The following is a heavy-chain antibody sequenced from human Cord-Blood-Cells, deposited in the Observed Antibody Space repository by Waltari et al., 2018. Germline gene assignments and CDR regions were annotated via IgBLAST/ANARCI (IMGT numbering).Heavy chain of an antibody. CDR2: FDPEDGET. CDR3: ATNEFGVSRPINWFDP. CDR1: GYTLPELS. V-gene: IGHV1-24*01. Sequence: QVQLVQSGAEVKKPGASVKVSCKVSGYTLPELSMHWVRPAPGKGLEWMGGFDPEDGETIYAQKFQGRVTMTEDTSTDTAYMELSSLRSEDTAVYYCATNEFGVSRPINWFDPWGQGTLVTVSS. J-gene: IGHJ5*02. D-gene: IGHD3-3*01.